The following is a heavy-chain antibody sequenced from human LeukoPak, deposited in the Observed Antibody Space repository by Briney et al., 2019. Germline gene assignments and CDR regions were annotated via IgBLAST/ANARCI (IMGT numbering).Heavy chain of an antibody. Sequence: SVKVSCNASGGTFSSYAISWVRQAPGQGLEWMGGIIPIFGTANYAQKFQGRVTITADESTSTAYMELSSLRSEDTAVYYCARAPNCGGDCDYWGQGTLVTVSS. D-gene: IGHD2-21*01. V-gene: IGHV1-69*13. CDR3: ARAPNCGGDCDY. CDR1: GGTFSSYA. J-gene: IGHJ4*02. CDR2: IIPIFGTA.